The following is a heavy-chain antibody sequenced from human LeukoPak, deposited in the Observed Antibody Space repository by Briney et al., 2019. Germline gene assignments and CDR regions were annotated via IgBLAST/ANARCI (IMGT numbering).Heavy chain of an antibody. J-gene: IGHJ5*02. Sequence: GGSLRLSCAGSGFSVSNYYMSWGRQAPGKVLEWVSLIRDSGETFYADSVKGRFTISRDNSKNTMYLQMNRLRVEDTAVYFCARDRAVTQDWVEFDPWGQGTLVTVSS. V-gene: IGHV3-66*03. CDR1: GFSVSNYY. CDR3: ARDRAVTQDWVEFDP. D-gene: IGHD4-17*01. CDR2: IRDSGET.